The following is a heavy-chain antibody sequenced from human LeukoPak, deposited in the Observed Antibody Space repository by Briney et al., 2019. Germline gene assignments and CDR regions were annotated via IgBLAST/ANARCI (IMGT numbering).Heavy chain of an antibody. Sequence: GGSLTLSCAASEFTFSSYAMNWVRQAPPTGLEWVSGISGSGDRTSYADSVKGRFTIFRDNSNSTLYMQMNSLRAEDTALYYCAKGDGINHYHWFDPWGEGTQVTVSS. CDR2: ISGSGDRT. CDR3: AKGDGINHYHWFDP. V-gene: IGHV3-23*01. CDR1: EFTFSSYA. D-gene: IGHD2-21*02. J-gene: IGHJ5*02.